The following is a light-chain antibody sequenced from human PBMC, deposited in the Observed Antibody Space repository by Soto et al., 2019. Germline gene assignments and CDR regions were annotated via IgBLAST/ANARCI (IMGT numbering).Light chain of an antibody. CDR3: KSYAGSNTYV. V-gene: IGLV2-8*01. Sequence: QSALTQPPSASGSPGQSVTISCTGTKSDIGVYKFVSWYQHHPGKAPRLIIYEVVQRPSGVPDRFSGSKSGNTASLTVSGLRSADEADYFCKSYAGSNTYVFGSGTKLTVL. CDR1: KSDIGVYKF. CDR2: EVV. J-gene: IGLJ1*01.